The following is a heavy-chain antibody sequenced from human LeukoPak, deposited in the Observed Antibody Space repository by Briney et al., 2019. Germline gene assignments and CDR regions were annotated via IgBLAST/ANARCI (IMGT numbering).Heavy chain of an antibody. CDR3: AKSHSSGYYYGIYYFDY. CDR2: IGASGGST. D-gene: IGHD3-22*01. CDR1: GFTFSSYA. Sequence: GGSLRLSCAASGFTFSSYAMHWVRQAPGKGLEWVSGIGASGGSTYYADSVKGRFTISRDNSKNTLYLQMNSLRAEDTAVYYCAKSHSSGYYYGIYYFDYWGQGTLVTVSS. J-gene: IGHJ4*02. V-gene: IGHV3-23*01.